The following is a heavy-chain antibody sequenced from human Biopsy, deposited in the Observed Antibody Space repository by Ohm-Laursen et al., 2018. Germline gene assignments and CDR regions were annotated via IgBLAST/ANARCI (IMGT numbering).Heavy chain of an antibody. J-gene: IGHJ5*01. Sequence: SLRLSCSASGFPLTGFSMDWVRQAPGKGLEWVASITSGSSYIYYADSVKGRFTISRDNPKNSLYLQMNSLRADDSAVDFCAGEQRARSGGGSGFDSWGQGTLVIVSS. D-gene: IGHD2-8*02. CDR3: AGEQRARSGGGSGFDS. CDR1: GFPLTGFS. CDR2: ITSGSSYI. V-gene: IGHV3-21*01.